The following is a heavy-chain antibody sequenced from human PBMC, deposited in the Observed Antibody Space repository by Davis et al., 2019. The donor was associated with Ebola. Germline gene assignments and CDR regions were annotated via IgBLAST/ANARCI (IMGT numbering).Heavy chain of an antibody. V-gene: IGHV4-34*01. CDR3: ARLGAIAAAGRPYYYYYYGMDV. CDR1: GGSFSGYY. Sequence: SETLSLTCAAYGGSFSGYYWSWIRQPPGKGLEWIGEINHSGSTNYNPSLKSRVTISVDTSKNQFSLNLSSVTAADTAVYYCARLGAIAAAGRPYYYYYYGMDVWGQGTTVTVSS. D-gene: IGHD6-13*01. J-gene: IGHJ6*02. CDR2: INHSGST.